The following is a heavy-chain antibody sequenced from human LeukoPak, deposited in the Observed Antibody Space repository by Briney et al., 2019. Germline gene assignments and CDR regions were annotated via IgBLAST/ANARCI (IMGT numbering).Heavy chain of an antibody. J-gene: IGHJ4*02. CDR1: GGSISSYY. CDR2: IYYSGST. CDR3: ARGYGVYAISGPKLDY. D-gene: IGHD2-8*01. V-gene: IGHV4-59*01. Sequence: SETLSLTCTVSGGSISSYYWSWIRQPPGKGLEWIGYIYYSGSTNYNPSLKSRVTISVDTSKNQFSLKLSSVTAADTAVYYCARGYGVYAISGPKLDYWGQGTLVTVSS.